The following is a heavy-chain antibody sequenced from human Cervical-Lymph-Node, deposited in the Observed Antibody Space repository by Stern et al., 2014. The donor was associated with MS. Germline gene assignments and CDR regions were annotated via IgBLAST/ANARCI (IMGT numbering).Heavy chain of an antibody. D-gene: IGHD1-26*01. CDR1: GFNFSAYY. CDR3: ARGLPSF. Sequence: QVQLLQPGGDLIKPGGSLKLSCAASGFNFSAYYMNWIRQAPGKGLEWLSYISRNGTTIYYADSVKVRFIISRDNAKQSLYLQMNSLRAEDTAVYYGARGLPSFWGQGTLVTVSP. CDR2: ISRNGTTI. V-gene: IGHV3-11*01. J-gene: IGHJ4*02.